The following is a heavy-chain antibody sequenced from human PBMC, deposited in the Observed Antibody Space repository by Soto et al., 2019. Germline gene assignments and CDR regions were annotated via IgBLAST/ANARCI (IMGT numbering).Heavy chain of an antibody. CDR2: INNDGSST. CDR1: GFPFRSYW. J-gene: IGHJ6*03. D-gene: IGHD2-15*01. Sequence: GGSLRLSCATSGFPFRSYWMHWVRQAPGKGLVWVSRINNDGSSTTYADSVKGRFTISRDNAKNTLYLQMNSLRAEDTAVYFCVREGGRWPTEYYFYYMDVWGKGTTVTVSS. CDR3: VREGGRWPTEYYFYYMDV. V-gene: IGHV3-74*03.